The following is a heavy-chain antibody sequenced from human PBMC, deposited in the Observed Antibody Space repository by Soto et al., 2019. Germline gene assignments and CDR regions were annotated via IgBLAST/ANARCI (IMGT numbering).Heavy chain of an antibody. CDR3: AKGFLEWLFPYYYYMDV. D-gene: IGHD3-3*01. V-gene: IGHV3-23*01. Sequence: KGLEWVSAISGSGGSTYYADSVKGRFTISRDNSKNTLYLQMNSLRAEDTAVYYCAKGFLEWLFPYYYYMDVWGKGTTVTVS. J-gene: IGHJ6*03. CDR2: ISGSGGST.